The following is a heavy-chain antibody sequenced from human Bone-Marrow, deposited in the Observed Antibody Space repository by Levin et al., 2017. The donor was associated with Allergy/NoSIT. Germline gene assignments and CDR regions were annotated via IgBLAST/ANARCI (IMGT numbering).Heavy chain of an antibody. J-gene: IGHJ4*02. CDR2: IYSGGST. Sequence: GGSLRLSCAASGFTISSNYMSWVRQAPGKGLEWVSVIYSGGSTYYADSVKGRFTISRDNSKNTLYLQMNSLRAEDTAVYYCARDYYDSSGYYSGAYYFDYWGQGTLVTVSS. D-gene: IGHD3-22*01. CDR3: ARDYYDSSGYYSGAYYFDY. CDR1: GFTISSNY. V-gene: IGHV3-53*01.